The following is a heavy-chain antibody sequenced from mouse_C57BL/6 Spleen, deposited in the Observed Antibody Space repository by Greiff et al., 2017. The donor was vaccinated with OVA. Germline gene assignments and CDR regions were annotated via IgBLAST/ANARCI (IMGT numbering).Heavy chain of an antibody. CDR1: GYAFSSYW. J-gene: IGHJ2*01. D-gene: IGHD1-1*01. CDR2: IYPGDGDT. V-gene: IGHV1-80*01. CDR3: ARWKVATNYFDY. Sequence: QVQLQQSGAELVKPGASVKISCKASGYAFSSYWMNWVKQRPGKGLEWIGQIYPGDGDTNYNGKFKGKATLTADKSSSTAYMQLSSLTSEDSAVYFCARWKVATNYFDYWGQGTTLTVSS.